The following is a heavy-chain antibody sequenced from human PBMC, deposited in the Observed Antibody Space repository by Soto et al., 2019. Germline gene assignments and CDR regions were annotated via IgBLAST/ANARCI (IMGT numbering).Heavy chain of an antibody. CDR3: AHRVLRTVFGVVTTTAIYFDF. D-gene: IGHD3-3*01. CDR1: GFSLTTSGVG. Sequence: QITLNESGPTPVKPRQTLTLTCTFSGFSLTTSGVGVGWIRQSPGKAPEWLALIYWDDDKRYSPSLKSRLTITKDTSKNQVVLTMADLDPADTATYYCAHRVLRTVFGVVTTTAIYFDFWGQGTPVAVSS. V-gene: IGHV2-5*02. J-gene: IGHJ4*02. CDR2: IYWDDDK.